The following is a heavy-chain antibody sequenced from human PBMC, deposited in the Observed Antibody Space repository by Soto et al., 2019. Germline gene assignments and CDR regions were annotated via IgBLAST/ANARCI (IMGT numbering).Heavy chain of an antibody. D-gene: IGHD5-18*01. V-gene: IGHV4-59*01. Sequence: SETLSLTCTVSGGSISSYYWTWIRQPPGKGLEWIGYIYHSGNTNYNSSLKSRVTISVDTSKNQFSLKLSSVTAADTAVYYCARGSRYSYGYDVHYYYYMDVWGKGTTVTVSS. CDR1: GGSISSYY. J-gene: IGHJ6*03. CDR3: ARGSRYSYGYDVHYYYYMDV. CDR2: IYHSGNT.